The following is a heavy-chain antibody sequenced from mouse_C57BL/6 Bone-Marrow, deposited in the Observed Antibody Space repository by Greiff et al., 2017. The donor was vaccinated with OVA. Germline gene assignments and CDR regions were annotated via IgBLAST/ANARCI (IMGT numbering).Heavy chain of an antibody. CDR3: ARQGYYDDY. CDR1: GFTFSSYG. D-gene: IGHD2-3*01. V-gene: IGHV5-6*01. Sequence: EVKLVESGGDLVKPGGSLKLSCAASGFTFSSYGMSWVRQTPDKRLEWVATISSGGSYTYYPDSVKGRFTISRDNAKNTLYLQMSSLKSEDTAMYYCARQGYYDDYWGQGTTLTVSS. CDR2: ISSGGSYT. J-gene: IGHJ2*01.